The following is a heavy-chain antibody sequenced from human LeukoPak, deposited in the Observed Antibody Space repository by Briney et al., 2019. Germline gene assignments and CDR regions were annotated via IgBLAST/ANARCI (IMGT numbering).Heavy chain of an antibody. Sequence: PSETLSLTCTVSGGSISSSSYYWGWIRQPPGKGLEWIGSIYYSGSTYYNPSLKSRVTISVDTSKNQFSLKLSSVTAADTAVYYCARHLSIAYCGGDCQRNWFDPWGQGTLVTVSS. V-gene: IGHV4-39*01. CDR3: ARHLSIAYCGGDCQRNWFDP. J-gene: IGHJ5*02. CDR1: GGSISSSSYY. CDR2: IYYSGST. D-gene: IGHD2-21*02.